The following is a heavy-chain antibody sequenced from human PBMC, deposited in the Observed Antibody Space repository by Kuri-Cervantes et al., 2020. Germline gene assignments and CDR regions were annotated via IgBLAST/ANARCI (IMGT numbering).Heavy chain of an antibody. CDR2: MNPNSGNT. J-gene: IGHJ4*02. CDR1: GYNFTSYD. CDR3: ARDNGPMVQGVNY. Sequence: ASVKVACKPSGYNFTSYDINWVRQATGQGLEWMGWMNPNSGNTGYAQKYQGRVTMTRNTSISTAYRELRSLRSDDTAVYYCARDNGPMVQGVNYWGQGTLVTVSS. D-gene: IGHD3-10*01. V-gene: IGHV1-8*01.